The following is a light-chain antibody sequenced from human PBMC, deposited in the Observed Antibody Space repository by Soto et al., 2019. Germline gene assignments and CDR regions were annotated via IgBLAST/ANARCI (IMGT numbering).Light chain of an antibody. J-gene: IGLJ1*01. CDR2: AVS. V-gene: IGLV2-8*01. Sequence: QSVLTQPASVSGSPGQSITISCTGTSRDIGAYNYVSWYLQHPGKAPKLMIYAVSKRPSGVPDRFSGSKSGNTASLTVSGLQAEDEADYYCSSYAGSNNYVFGTGTKLTVL. CDR1: SRDIGAYNY. CDR3: SSYAGSNNYV.